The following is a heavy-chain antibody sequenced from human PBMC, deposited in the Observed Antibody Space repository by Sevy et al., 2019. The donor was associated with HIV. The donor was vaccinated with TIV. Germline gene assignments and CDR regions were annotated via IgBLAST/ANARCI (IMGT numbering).Heavy chain of an antibody. J-gene: IGHJ5*02. CDR1: GFTFSSHT. V-gene: IGHV3-48*02. D-gene: IGHD2-8*01. CDR3: ARPNGVTSGWFDP. Sequence: GGSLRLSCAASGFTFSSHTMNWVRQAPGKGLEWVSYISGGGVTIYYADSVKGRFTTSRDNAKNSLYLQMNSLRDEDTAVYYCARPNGVTSGWFDPWGQGTLVTVSS. CDR2: ISGGGVTI.